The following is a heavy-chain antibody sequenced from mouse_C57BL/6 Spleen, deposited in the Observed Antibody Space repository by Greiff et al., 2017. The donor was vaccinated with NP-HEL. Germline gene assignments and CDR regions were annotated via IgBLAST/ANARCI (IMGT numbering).Heavy chain of an antibody. CDR2: ISSGSSTN. CDR3: ARPGCGSSYGIAY. J-gene: IGHJ3*01. D-gene: IGHD1-1*01. CDR1: GFTFSDYG. Sequence: EVKLVESGGGLVKPGGSLKLSCEASGFTFSDYGMHWVRQAPEKGLEWVAYISSGSSTNYYADKVKGHCTFPRDKAKNTRCLQMTSLRSEDAAMYYCARPGCGSSYGIAYWGQGTLVTVSA. V-gene: IGHV5-17*01.